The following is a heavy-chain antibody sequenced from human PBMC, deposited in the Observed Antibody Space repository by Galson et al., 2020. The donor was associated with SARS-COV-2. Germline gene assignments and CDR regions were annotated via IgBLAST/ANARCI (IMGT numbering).Heavy chain of an antibody. CDR1: GYTFTGYY. V-gene: IGHV1-2*02. CDR2: INPNSGGT. D-gene: IGHD6-19*01. CDR3: ARGAVAINKPYYYGMDV. J-gene: IGHJ6*02. Sequence: ASVKVSCKASGYTFTGYYMHWVRQAPGQGLEWMGWINPNSGGTNYAQKFQGRVTMTRDTSISTAYMELSRLRSDDTAVYYCARGAVAINKPYYYGMDVWGQGTTVTVSS.